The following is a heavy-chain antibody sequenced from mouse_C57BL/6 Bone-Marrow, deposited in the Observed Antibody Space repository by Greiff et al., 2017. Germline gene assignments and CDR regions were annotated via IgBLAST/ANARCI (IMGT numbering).Heavy chain of an antibody. V-gene: IGHV5-12*01. CDR3: ARQGYYGKERDMDY. D-gene: IGHD2-1*01. J-gene: IGHJ4*01. CDR2: ISNGGGST. CDR1: GFTFSDYY. Sequence: EVKVVESGGGLVQPGGSLKLSCAASGFTFSDYYMYWVRQTPEKRLEWVAYISNGGGSTYYPDTVKGRFTISRDNAKNTLYLQMSRLKSEDTAMYYCARQGYYGKERDMDYWGQGTSVTVSS.